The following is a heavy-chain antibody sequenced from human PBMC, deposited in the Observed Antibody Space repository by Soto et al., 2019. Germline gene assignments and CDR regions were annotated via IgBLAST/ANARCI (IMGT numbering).Heavy chain of an antibody. D-gene: IGHD6-19*01. CDR3: ARRNRIAVAGTTAGAFDI. V-gene: IGHV3-30-3*01. Sequence: QVHLVESGGGVVQPGRSLRLSCAASGFTFSTYAMPWVRQAPGKGLEWVAVISYDGNYKYYADSVKGRLTISRDNSKITLYLQRNSLRAEDTAVYYCARRNRIAVAGTTAGAFDIWGQGTMVTVSS. CDR2: ISYDGNYK. J-gene: IGHJ3*02. CDR1: GFTFSTYA.